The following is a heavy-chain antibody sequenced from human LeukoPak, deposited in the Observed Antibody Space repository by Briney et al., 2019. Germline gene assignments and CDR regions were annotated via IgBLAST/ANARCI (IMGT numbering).Heavy chain of an antibody. D-gene: IGHD2-2*01. CDR1: GGSISSSSYY. CDR3: ARELGYCSSTSCSPGY. CDR2: IYYSGST. V-gene: IGHV4-39*02. Sequence: PSETLSLTCTVSGGSISSSSYYWGWIRQPPGKGLEWIGSIYYSGSTYYNPSLKSRVTISVDTSKNQFSLKLSSVTAADTAVYYCARELGYCSSTSCSPGYWGQGTLVTVSS. J-gene: IGHJ4*02.